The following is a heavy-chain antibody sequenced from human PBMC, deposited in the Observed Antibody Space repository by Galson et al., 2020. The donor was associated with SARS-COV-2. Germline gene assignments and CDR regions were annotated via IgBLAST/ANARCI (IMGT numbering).Heavy chain of an antibody. CDR3: VRDPPKSLRLGWYYFDS. CDR1: GFTFSSYS. CDR2: VDITNTTT. D-gene: IGHD3-10*01. Sequence: AGSLTLPCVASGFTFSSYSMAWVRQSPGKGLEWISYVDITNTTTYYGESVRGRFFISRDNAKKSMYLQLNSLRAEDTAVYFCVRDPPKSLRLGWYYFDSLGQGIRVTGSS. V-gene: IGHV3-48*04. J-gene: IGHJ4*02.